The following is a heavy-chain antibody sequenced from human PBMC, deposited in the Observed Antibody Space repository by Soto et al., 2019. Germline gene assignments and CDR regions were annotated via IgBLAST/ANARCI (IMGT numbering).Heavy chain of an antibody. V-gene: IGHV1-69*13. CDR3: ARDQREHDFWSGYWNFVGINGPGEGYYYYGMDV. CDR2: IIPIFGTA. J-gene: IGHJ6*02. D-gene: IGHD3-3*01. CDR1: GGTFSSYA. Sequence: ASVKVSCKASGGTFSSYAISWVRQAPGQGLEWMGGIIPIFGTANYAQKFQGRVTITADESTSTAYMELSSLRSEDTAVYYCARDQREHDFWSGYWNFVGINGPGEGYYYYGMDVWGQGTTVTVSS.